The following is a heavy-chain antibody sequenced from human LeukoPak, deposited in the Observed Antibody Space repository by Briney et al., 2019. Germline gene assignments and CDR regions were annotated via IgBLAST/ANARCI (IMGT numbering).Heavy chain of an antibody. CDR1: GGSISSSNW. D-gene: IGHD1-20*01. CDR3: ARSSGYNWNADFDY. CDR2: VYQSGAT. V-gene: IGHV4-4*02. J-gene: IGHJ4*02. Sequence: SGTLSLTCDVSGGSISSSNWWNWVRQIPGKGLEWIGEVYQSGATNYNPSLKSRVTISVDTSKNQFSLKLSSVTAADTAVYYCARSSGYNWNADFDYWGQGTLVTVSS.